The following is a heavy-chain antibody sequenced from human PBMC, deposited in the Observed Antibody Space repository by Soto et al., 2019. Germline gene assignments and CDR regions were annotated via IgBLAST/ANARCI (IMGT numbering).Heavy chain of an antibody. CDR3: ASPPYYFDTSGYSY. CDR2: VNNIGGGA. V-gene: IGHV3-23*01. J-gene: IGHJ4*02. CDR1: GFTFSSYA. D-gene: IGHD3-22*01. Sequence: GGSLRLSCAASGFTFSSYAMSWVRQAPGKGLEWVSAVNNIGGGAYYADSVKGRFTLSKDISKNTLYLQMNSLRAEDTAVYYCASPPYYFDTSGYSYWGQGTLVTVSS.